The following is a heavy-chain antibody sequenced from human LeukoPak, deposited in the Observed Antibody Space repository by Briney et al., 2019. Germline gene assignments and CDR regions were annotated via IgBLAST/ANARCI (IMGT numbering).Heavy chain of an antibody. D-gene: IGHD6-19*01. CDR2: IYYSGST. Sequence: SSETLSLTCIVSGGSISSSSYYWGWIRQPPGKGLEWIGSIYYSGSTYYNPSLRSRVTISVDTSKNQFSLKLSSVTAADTAVYYCARHGPWAVAGTGLWFDPWGQGTLVTVSS. CDR3: ARHGPWAVAGTGLWFDP. J-gene: IGHJ5*02. V-gene: IGHV4-39*01. CDR1: GGSISSSSYY.